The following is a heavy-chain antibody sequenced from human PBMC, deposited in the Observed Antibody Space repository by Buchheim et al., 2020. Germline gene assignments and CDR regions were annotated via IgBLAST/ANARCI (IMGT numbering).Heavy chain of an antibody. CDR2: ISYDGSNK. J-gene: IGHJ4*02. V-gene: IGHV3-30*04. CDR3: ARDFVVVAAKFDY. Sequence: QVQLVESGGGVVQPGRSLRLSCAASGFTFSSYAMHWVRQAPGKGLEWVAVISYDGSNKYYADSVKGRFTISRDNSKNTLYLQMNSLRAEDTAVYYCARDFVVVAAKFDYGGQGTL. CDR1: GFTFSSYA. D-gene: IGHD2-15*01.